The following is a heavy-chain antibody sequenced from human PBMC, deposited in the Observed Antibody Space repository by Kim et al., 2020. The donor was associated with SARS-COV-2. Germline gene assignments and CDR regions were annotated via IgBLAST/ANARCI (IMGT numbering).Heavy chain of an antibody. V-gene: IGHV3-74*01. D-gene: IGHD3-22*01. J-gene: IGHJ1*01. CDR3: ARASDYGINSYYGIFHH. Sequence: VKSRFTISRNNAKNTLNLQMNSLRPEDKAVYYCARASDYGINSYYGIFHHWGQGAQLTVSS.